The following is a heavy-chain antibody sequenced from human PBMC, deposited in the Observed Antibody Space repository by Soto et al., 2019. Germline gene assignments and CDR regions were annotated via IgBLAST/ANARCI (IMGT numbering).Heavy chain of an antibody. V-gene: IGHV4-61*01. Sequence: PSETLSLTCTVSGGSVSSGSYYWSWIRQPPGKGLEWIGYIYYSGSTNYNPSLKSRVTISVDTSKNQFSLKLSSVTAADTAVYYCARVPDMKDLRTPRNWFDPWGQGTLVTVSS. CDR1: GGSVSSGSYY. CDR3: ARVPDMKDLRTPRNWFDP. CDR2: IYYSGST. J-gene: IGHJ5*02. D-gene: IGHD2-15*01.